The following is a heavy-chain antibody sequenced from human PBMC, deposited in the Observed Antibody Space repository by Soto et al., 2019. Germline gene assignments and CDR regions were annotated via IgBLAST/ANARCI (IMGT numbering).Heavy chain of an antibody. CDR1: GGSISSGGYS. CDR2: IYHIGST. V-gene: IGHV4-30-2*01. D-gene: IGHD2-8*01. CDR3: ASSNGLGSDY. Sequence: QLQLQESGSGLVKPSQTLSLTCAVSGGSISSGGYSWSWIRQPPGKGLEWIGYIYHIGSTYYNTSLKCRVTISVDRSKNQFSLKLSSVTAADTAVYYCASSNGLGSDYWGQGTLVTVSS. J-gene: IGHJ4*02.